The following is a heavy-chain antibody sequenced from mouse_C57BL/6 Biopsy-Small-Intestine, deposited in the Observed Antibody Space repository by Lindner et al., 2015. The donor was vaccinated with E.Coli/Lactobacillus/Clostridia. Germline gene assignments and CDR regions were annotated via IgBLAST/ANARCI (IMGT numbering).Heavy chain of an antibody. CDR2: IYPRSGNT. D-gene: IGHD2-1*01. CDR1: GYTFTSYG. J-gene: IGHJ2*01. CDR3: ARMGIYYGNYNYFDY. V-gene: IGHV1-81*01. Sequence: QLQESGAELARPGASVKLSCKASGYTFTSYGISWVKQRTGQGLEWIGEIYPRSGNTYYNEKFKGKATLTADKSSSTAYMELRSLTSEDSAVYFCARMGIYYGNYNYFDYWGQGTTLTVSS.